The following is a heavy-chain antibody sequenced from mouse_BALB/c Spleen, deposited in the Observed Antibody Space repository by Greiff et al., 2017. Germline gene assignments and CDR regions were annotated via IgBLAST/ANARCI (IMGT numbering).Heavy chain of an antibody. CDR1: GFTFSSFG. CDR3: ARSMVNVFAY. D-gene: IGHD2-1*01. CDR2: ISSGSSTI. V-gene: IGHV5-17*02. J-gene: IGHJ3*01. Sequence: DVQLVESGGGLVQPGGSRKLSCAASGFTFSSFGMHWVRQAPEKGLEWVAYISSGSSTIYYADTVKGRFTISRDNPKNTLFLQMTSLRSEDTAMYYCARSMVNVFAYWGQGTLVTVSA.